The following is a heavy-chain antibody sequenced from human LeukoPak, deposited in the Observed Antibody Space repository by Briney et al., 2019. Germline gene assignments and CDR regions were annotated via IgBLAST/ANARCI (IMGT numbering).Heavy chain of an antibody. CDR1: GGSISSGSYY. CDR3: AGGPGDSSGSNFDY. J-gene: IGHJ4*02. D-gene: IGHD3-22*01. CDR2: IYTSGST. Sequence: PSQTLSLTCTVSGGSISSGSYYWSWIRQPAGKGLEWIGRIYTSGSTNYNPSLKSRVTISVDTSKNQFSLKLSSVTAADTAVYYCAGGPGDSSGSNFDYWGQGTLVTVSS. V-gene: IGHV4-61*02.